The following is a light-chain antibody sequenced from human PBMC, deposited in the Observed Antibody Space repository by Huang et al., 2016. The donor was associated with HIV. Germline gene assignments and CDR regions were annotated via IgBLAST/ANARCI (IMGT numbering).Light chain of an antibody. CDR2: GAS. J-gene: IGKJ2*01. CDR1: QGISSN. Sequence: EMVMTQSPDTLSVSPGESVTLSCRASQGISSNLAWYQQKPGQAPRLLIHGASTRAAGIPARFSGSGSEIAFTLTINSLQSEDSALYYCLRYNNWPRTFGQWTKLEIK. V-gene: IGKV3-15*01. CDR3: LRYNNWPRT.